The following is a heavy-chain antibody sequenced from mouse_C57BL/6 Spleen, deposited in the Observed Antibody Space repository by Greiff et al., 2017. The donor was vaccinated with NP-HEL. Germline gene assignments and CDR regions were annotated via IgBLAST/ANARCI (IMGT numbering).Heavy chain of an antibody. D-gene: IGHD2-3*01. Sequence: QVQLQQPGAELVRPGSSVKLSCKASGYTFTSYWMHWVKQRPIQGLEWIGNIDPSDSETHYNQKFKDKATLTVDKSSSTAYMQLSSLTSEDSAVYYCARMGIYDGYLDYWGQGTTLTVSS. CDR1: GYTFTSYW. CDR3: ARMGIYDGYLDY. V-gene: IGHV1-52*01. CDR2: IDPSDSET. J-gene: IGHJ2*01.